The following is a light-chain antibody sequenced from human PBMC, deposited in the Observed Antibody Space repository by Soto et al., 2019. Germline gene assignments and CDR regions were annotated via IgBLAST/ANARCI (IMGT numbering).Light chain of an antibody. CDR1: TGDVGLYNY. J-gene: IGLJ2*01. V-gene: IGLV2-14*01. CDR3: SSYTSSDTLV. CDR2: EVS. Sequence: QSVLTQPASVSGSPGQSITISCTGTTGDVGLYNYVSWYQQHPGKAPKLMISEVSNRPSGVSNRFSGSKSGNTASLTISGLQAEDEADYYCSSYTSSDTLVFGAGTKVTVL.